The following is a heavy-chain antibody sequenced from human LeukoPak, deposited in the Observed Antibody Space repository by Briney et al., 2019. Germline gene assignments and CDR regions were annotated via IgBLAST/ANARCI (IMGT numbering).Heavy chain of an antibody. J-gene: IGHJ5*02. CDR3: ARDPESMSERPHYDILTGYYSGFDP. D-gene: IGHD3-9*01. CDR1: GGIFSRYA. Sequence: GASVKVSCKASGGIFSRYAISWVRQAPGQGLEWMGGIIPIFGTANYAQKFQGRVTMTRDTSTSTVYMELSSLRSEDTAVYYCARDPESMSERPHYDILTGYYSGFDPWGQGTLVTVSS. V-gene: IGHV1-69*05. CDR2: IIPIFGTA.